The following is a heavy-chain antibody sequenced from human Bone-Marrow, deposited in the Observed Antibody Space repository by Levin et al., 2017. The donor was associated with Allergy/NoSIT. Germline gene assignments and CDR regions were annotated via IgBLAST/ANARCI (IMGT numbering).Heavy chain of an antibody. J-gene: IGHJ6*02. V-gene: IGHV4-34*01. D-gene: IGHD5-12*01. CDR2: INHSGST. CDR1: GGSFSGYY. Sequence: PSETLSLTCAVYGGSFSGYYWSWIRQPPGKGLEWIGEINHSGSTNYNPSLKSRVTISVDTSKNQFSLKLSSVTAADTAVYYCARGRGGSGYDHDYYGMDVWGQGTTVTVSS. CDR3: ARGRGGSGYDHDYYGMDV.